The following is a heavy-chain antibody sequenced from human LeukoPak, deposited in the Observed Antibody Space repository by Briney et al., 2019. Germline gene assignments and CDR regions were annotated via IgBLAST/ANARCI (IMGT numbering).Heavy chain of an antibody. CDR2: INHSGST. J-gene: IGHJ4*02. V-gene: IGHV4-34*01. D-gene: IGHD1-1*01. CDR1: GGSFSGYY. Sequence: PSETLSLTCAVYGGSFSGYYWSWIRQPPGKGLEWIGEINHSGSTNYNPSLKSRVTISVDTSKNQFSLKLSSVTAADTAVYYCARLETPTSPVVDYWGQGTLVTVSS. CDR3: ARLETPTSPVVDY.